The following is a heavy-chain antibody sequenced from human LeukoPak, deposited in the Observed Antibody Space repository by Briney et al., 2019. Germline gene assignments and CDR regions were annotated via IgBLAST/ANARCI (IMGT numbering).Heavy chain of an antibody. CDR2: ISTDGSST. D-gene: IGHD5-12*01. CDR1: GFTFSTAW. V-gene: IGHV3-74*01. CDR3: TRDLSGGYAT. J-gene: IGHJ4*02. Sequence: PGGSLRLSCAASGFTFSTAWMHWVRQAPGKGLVWVSRISTDGSSTTYADSVKGRFTISRDNAKNTLYLQMNSLRAEDTALYYCTRDLSGGYATWGQGTLVTVSS.